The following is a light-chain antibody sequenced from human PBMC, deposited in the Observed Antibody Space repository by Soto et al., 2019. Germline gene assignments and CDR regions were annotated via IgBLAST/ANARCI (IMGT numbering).Light chain of an antibody. Sequence: DLQMTQSPASLSASVGDRVTITCRASQGIHSYLDWYQQKPGKAPKPLIYAASTLHTGVPSRFSGSAPGTDFTLTISSLQPEDFATYYCQQSYSTPLTFGGGTKVEIK. CDR1: QGIHSY. CDR2: AAS. CDR3: QQSYSTPLT. J-gene: IGKJ4*01. V-gene: IGKV1-39*01.